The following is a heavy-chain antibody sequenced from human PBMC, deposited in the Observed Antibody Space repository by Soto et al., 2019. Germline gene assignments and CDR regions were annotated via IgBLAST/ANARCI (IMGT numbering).Heavy chain of an antibody. D-gene: IGHD2-2*01. CDR2: ISYDGSNK. CDR1: GFTFSSSL. J-gene: IGHJ5*02. V-gene: IGHV3-30*18. CDR3: AKEAHIVVVPAAIPWFDP. Sequence: GGSLRPSFAASGFTFSSSLMHWVRQAPGKGLEWVAVISYDGSNKYYADSVKGRFTISRDNSKNTLYLQMNSLRAEDTAVYYCAKEAHIVVVPAAIPWFDPWGQGT.